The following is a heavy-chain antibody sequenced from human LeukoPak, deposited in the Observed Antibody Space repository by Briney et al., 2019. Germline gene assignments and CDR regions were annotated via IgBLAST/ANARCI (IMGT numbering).Heavy chain of an antibody. J-gene: IGHJ5*02. D-gene: IGHD3-22*01. CDR1: GGTFSSYA. CDR3: ARDEARYSSGYYPNWFDP. V-gene: IGHV1-69*01. CDR2: IIPIFGTA. Sequence: SVKVSCKASGGTFSSYAISWVRQAPGQGLEWMGGIIPIFGTANYAQKFQGRVTITADESTSTAYMELSSLRSEDTAVYYCARDEARYSSGYYPNWFDPWGQGTLVTVSS.